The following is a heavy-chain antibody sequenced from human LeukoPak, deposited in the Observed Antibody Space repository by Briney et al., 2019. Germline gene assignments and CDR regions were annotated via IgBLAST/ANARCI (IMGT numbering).Heavy chain of an antibody. J-gene: IGHJ5*02. V-gene: IGHV4-31*03. CDR3: ASTVPRDNWFDP. CDR2: IYYSGST. CDR1: GGSISSGGYY. D-gene: IGHD4-17*01. Sequence: PSQTLSLTCTVSGGSISSGGYYWSWLRQHPGKGLEWIGYIYYSGSTYYNPSFKSRVTISVDTSKNQFSLKLSSVTAADTAVYYCASTVPRDNWFDPGGQGTLVTVSS.